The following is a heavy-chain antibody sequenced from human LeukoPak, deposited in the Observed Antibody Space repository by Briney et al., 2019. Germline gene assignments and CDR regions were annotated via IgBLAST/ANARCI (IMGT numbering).Heavy chain of an antibody. Sequence: GGSLRLSCAASGFTFSSYWMSWVRQAPGKGLEWVANIKQDGSEKHYVDSVKGRFTIARDNAKNSLYMEMNSLRGEDTAVYYCARGSQQWLASLYYYFDYWGQGTLVTVSS. CDR1: GFTFSSYW. CDR2: IKQDGSEK. CDR3: ARGSQQWLASLYYYFDY. J-gene: IGHJ4*02. D-gene: IGHD6-19*01. V-gene: IGHV3-7*03.